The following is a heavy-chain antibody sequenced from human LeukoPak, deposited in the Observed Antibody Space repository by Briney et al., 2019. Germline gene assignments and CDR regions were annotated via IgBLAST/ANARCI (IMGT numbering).Heavy chain of an antibody. D-gene: IGHD1-7*01. CDR3: SRLGGPWNYVSY. J-gene: IGHJ4*02. CDR1: CGFISSSSDY. CDR2: IYYSGST. V-gene: IGHV4-39*01. Sequence: SETLSLTCTVSCGFISSSSDYWGWIRQPPGKGLEWAGSIYYSGSTYYNPSLKSRVTVSVDTSKNQFSLKLSSVTAADTAVYYCSRLGGPWNYVSYCGQGTLVTVSS.